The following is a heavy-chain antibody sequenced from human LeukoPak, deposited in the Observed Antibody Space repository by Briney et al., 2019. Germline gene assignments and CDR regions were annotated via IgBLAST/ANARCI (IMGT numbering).Heavy chain of an antibody. V-gene: IGHV4-4*07. CDR2: IHSSGGT. CDR1: GGSITSYY. CDR3: AREFSGTSIAARVFDS. D-gene: IGHD6-6*01. Sequence: PSETLSLTCTVSGGSITSYYWTCIRQPAGKGLEWIGRIHSSGGTNYSPSLKSRVTMSLDTSKNQFSLNLSSVTAADTAIYYCAREFSGTSIAARVFDSWGQGTLVTVSS. J-gene: IGHJ4*02.